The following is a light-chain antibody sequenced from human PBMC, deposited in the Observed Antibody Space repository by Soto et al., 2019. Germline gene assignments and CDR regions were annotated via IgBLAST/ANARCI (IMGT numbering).Light chain of an antibody. CDR3: CSYAGDSAPYV. Sequence: QSVLTQPASVSGSPGQSITISCTGTSSDVGAYNYVSWYRQYPGKAPKLMIYDVSNRPSGISNRFSGSKSANTASLTISGLQAEDEADYYCCSYAGDSAPYVFGTGTKVTVL. CDR1: SSDVGAYNY. V-gene: IGLV2-14*01. CDR2: DVS. J-gene: IGLJ1*01.